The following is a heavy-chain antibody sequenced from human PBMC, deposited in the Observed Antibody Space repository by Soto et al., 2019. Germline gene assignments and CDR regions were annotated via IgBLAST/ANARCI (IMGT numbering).Heavy chain of an antibody. Sequence: RLSCAASGFTFSNAWMSWVRQAPGKGLEWVGRIKSKTDGGTTDYAAPVKGRFTISRDDSKNTLYLQMNSLKTEDTAVYYCTTGDYYDSSGYYYEGAFDIWGQGTMVTVSS. J-gene: IGHJ3*02. D-gene: IGHD3-22*01. CDR3: TTGDYYDSSGYYYEGAFDI. V-gene: IGHV3-15*01. CDR2: IKSKTDGGTT. CDR1: GFTFSNAW.